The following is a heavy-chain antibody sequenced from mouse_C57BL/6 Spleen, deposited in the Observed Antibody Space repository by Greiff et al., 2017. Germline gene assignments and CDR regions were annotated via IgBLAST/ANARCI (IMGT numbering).Heavy chain of an antibody. V-gene: IGHV1-76*01. J-gene: IGHJ3*01. CDR3: ARSTAVSYGFAY. D-gene: IGHD1-1*01. CDR2: IYPGSGNN. CDR1: GYTFTDYY. Sequence: QVQLQQSGAELVRPGASVKLSCKASGYTFTDYYITWVKQRPGKGLEWIARIYPGSGNNYYNEKFKGKATLTAEKSSSSAYMQLSSLTSEDSAVYFSARSTAVSYGFAYWGQGTLVTVSA.